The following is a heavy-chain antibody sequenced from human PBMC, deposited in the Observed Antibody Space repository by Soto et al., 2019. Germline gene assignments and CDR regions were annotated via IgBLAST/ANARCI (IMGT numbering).Heavy chain of an antibody. CDR1: GFTFSNAW. J-gene: IGHJ3*02. V-gene: IGHV3-15*01. Sequence: GGSLRLSCAASGFTFSNAWMSWVRQAPGKGLEWVGRIKSKSDGGATDYAAPVKGRFTISRDDSKTTLYLQMDSLKAEDTAVYYCGTGSAFDIWGQGTMVTVSS. CDR2: IKSKSDGGAT. CDR3: GTGSAFDI.